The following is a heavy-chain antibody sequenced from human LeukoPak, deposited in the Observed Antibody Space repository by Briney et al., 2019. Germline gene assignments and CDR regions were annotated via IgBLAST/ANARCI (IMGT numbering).Heavy chain of an antibody. D-gene: IGHD3-22*01. Sequence: SETLSLTCTVSGGSISSSSYYWGWIRQPPGKGLEWIGRIYYSGSTYYNPSLKSRVTISVDTSKNQFSLKLSSVTAADTAVYYCASVSSGYYPLLDYWGQGTLVTVSS. V-gene: IGHV4-39*07. CDR3: ASVSSGYYPLLDY. J-gene: IGHJ4*02. CDR1: GGSISSSSYY. CDR2: IYYSGST.